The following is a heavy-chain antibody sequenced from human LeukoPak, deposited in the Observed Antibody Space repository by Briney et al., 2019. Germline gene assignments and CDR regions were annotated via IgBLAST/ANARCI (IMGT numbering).Heavy chain of an antibody. J-gene: IGHJ6*03. V-gene: IGHV3-7*01. CDR3: ARVLGLEYYYYYYMDV. Sequence: HSGGSLRLSCAASGFTFSSYSMNWVRRAPGKGLEWVANIKQDGSEKYYVDSVKGRFTISRDNAKNSLYLQMNSLRAEDTAVYYCARVLGLEYYYYYYMDVWGKGTTVTVSS. CDR2: IKQDGSEK. D-gene: IGHD5-24*01. CDR1: GFTFSSYS.